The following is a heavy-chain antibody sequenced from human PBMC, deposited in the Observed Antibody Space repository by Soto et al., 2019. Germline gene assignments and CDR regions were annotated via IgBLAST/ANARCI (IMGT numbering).Heavy chain of an antibody. V-gene: IGHV3-23*01. CDR3: AYDRGGGSSYGYVDY. Sequence: PGGSLRLSCAASGFSFSNYAMSWVRQAPGKGLEWVSAISGSGGSTYYADSVKGRFTISRDNLKNTLHLQMNSLRAEDTAVYYCAYDRGGGSSYGYVDYWGQGTLVTAPQ. CDR2: ISGSGGST. J-gene: IGHJ4*02. D-gene: IGHD5-18*01. CDR1: GFSFSNYA.